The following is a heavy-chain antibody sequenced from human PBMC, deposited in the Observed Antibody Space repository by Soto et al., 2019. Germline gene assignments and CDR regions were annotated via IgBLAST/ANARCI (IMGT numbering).Heavy chain of an antibody. CDR1: GFTFNTYD. Sequence: EVQLVESGGCLVKPGGSLRLSCAASGFTFNTYDMNWVRQAPGKGLEWVSSITTSSAYIYYAYSLKGRITISRDNAKNSLFLQMNSLRAEDTAVYYCVRSGTARLLRHSWFDTWGQGTLVTVSS. D-gene: IGHD2-21*01. CDR3: VRSGTARLLRHSWFDT. CDR2: ITTSSAYI. J-gene: IGHJ5*02. V-gene: IGHV3-21*01.